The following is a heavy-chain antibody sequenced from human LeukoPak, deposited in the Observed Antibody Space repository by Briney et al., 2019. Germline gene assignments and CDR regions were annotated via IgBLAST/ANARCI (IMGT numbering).Heavy chain of an antibody. CDR1: GFTFDDYG. CDR2: INWNGGST. CDR3: ARTGMGYDSSGYYYYYYYMDV. V-gene: IGHV3-20*04. J-gene: IGHJ6*03. D-gene: IGHD3-22*01. Sequence: PPGGSLRLSCAASGFTFDDYGMSWVRQAPGKGLEWVSGINWNGGSTGYADSVKGRFTISRDNAKNSLYLQMNSLRAEDTALYYCARTGMGYDSSGYYYYYYYMDVWGKGTTVTVSS.